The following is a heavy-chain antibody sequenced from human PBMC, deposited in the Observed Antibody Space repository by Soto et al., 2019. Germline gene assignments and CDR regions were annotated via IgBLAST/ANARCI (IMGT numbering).Heavy chain of an antibody. J-gene: IGHJ6*02. CDR2: IVVGSGNT. V-gene: IGHV1-58*01. Sequence: GASVKVSCKASGLTFTSSAVQWVRQARGQRLEWIGWIVVGSGNTNYAQKFQERVTITRDMSTSTAYMELSSLRSEDTAVYYCAAECSRGGVVIGYYGMDVWGQGTTVTVSS. CDR1: GLTFTSSA. D-gene: IGHD3-22*01. CDR3: AAECSRGGVVIGYYGMDV.